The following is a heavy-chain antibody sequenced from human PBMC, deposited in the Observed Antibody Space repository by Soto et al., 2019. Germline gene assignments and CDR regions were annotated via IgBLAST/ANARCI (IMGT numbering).Heavy chain of an antibody. D-gene: IGHD6-13*01. J-gene: IGHJ6*02. CDR3: ARPRGRSWFPGYYYYGMDV. Sequence: ASVKVSCKASGYTFTSYDINWVRQATGQGIEWMGWMNPNSGNTGYAQKFQGRVTMTRNTSISTAYMELSSLRSEDTAVYYCARPRGRSWFPGYYYYGMDVWGQGTTVTVSS. CDR1: GYTFTSYD. CDR2: MNPNSGNT. V-gene: IGHV1-8*01.